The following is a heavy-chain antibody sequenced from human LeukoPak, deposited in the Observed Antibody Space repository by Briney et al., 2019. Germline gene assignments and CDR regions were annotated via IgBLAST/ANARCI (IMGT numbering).Heavy chain of an antibody. J-gene: IGHJ3*02. V-gene: IGHV3-23*01. Sequence: GGSLRLSCAASGFTFSSYAMTWVRQAPGKGLDWVSAISTSGSNTYYADSAKGRFTISRDNSKNTLYLQMNSLRAEDTALYYCAKAFTGYNWNADAFDIWGQGTMVTVSS. CDR3: AKAFTGYNWNADAFDI. D-gene: IGHD1-1*01. CDR2: ISTSGSNT. CDR1: GFTFSSYA.